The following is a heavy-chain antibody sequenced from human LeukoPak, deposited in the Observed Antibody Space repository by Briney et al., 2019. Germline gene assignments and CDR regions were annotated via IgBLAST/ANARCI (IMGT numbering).Heavy chain of an antibody. J-gene: IGHJ4*02. Sequence: GGSLRLSCAASGFPFSSYGMHWVRQAPGKGLEWVAVISHDGGNQYYADSVKGRFTISRDNSKNTLYLQMNSLRAEDTAVYYCAQEDYFGSGSYPNHWGQGTLVTVSS. CDR2: ISHDGGNQ. D-gene: IGHD3-10*01. V-gene: IGHV3-30*18. CDR1: GFPFSSYG. CDR3: AQEDYFGSGSYPNH.